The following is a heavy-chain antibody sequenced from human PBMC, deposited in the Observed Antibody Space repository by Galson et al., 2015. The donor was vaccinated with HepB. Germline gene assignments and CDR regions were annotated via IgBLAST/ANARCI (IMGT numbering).Heavy chain of an antibody. V-gene: IGHV1-2*05. J-gene: IGHJ3*02. D-gene: IGHD6-13*01. CDR3: ARSSSSWTGDAFDI. Sequence: SVKVSCKASGYTFTGYYMHWVRQAPGQGLEWMGRINPNSGGTNYAQKFQGRVTMTRDTSISTAYMELSRLRSDDTVVYYCARSSSSWTGDAFDIWGQGTMVTVSS. CDR1: GYTFTGYY. CDR2: INPNSGGT.